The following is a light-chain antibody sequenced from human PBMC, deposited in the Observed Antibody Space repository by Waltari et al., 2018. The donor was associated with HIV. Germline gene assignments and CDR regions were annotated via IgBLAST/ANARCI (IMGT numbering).Light chain of an antibody. CDR3: SSYTRSTTLV. CDR1: NSDLGGFDS. V-gene: IGLV2-14*01. J-gene: IGLJ2*01. Sequence: QSALTQPASVSGSPGQSITISCTGTNSDLGGFDSVSWYQQYPGSAPKLIIFEVTNRPSGISARFSASKSGTTASLTISGLQAEDAADYYCSSYTRSTTLVFGGGTKVTVL. CDR2: EVT.